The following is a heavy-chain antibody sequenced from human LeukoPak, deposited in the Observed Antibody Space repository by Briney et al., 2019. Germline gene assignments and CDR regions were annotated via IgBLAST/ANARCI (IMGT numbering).Heavy chain of an antibody. J-gene: IGHJ4*02. CDR3: AKDHKWWREYFYASGTYRGLFDY. CDR1: GLTFSSYG. CDR2: LRYDGSNK. D-gene: IGHD3-16*01. Sequence: GGSLRLSCAASGLTFSSYGMHWVRQAPGKGLEWVAFLRYDGSNKYYADSVKGRFTISRDNSKNTLYLQMNSLRAEDTAVYFCAKDHKWWREYFYASGTYRGLFDYWGQGTLVTVSS. V-gene: IGHV3-30*02.